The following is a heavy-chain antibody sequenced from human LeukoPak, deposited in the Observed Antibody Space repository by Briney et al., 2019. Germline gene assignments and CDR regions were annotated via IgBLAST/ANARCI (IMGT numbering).Heavy chain of an antibody. D-gene: IGHD1-26*01. CDR3: AKEILYSGSYPTRVVGLDN. CDR2: ISYDGSNK. CDR1: GFTFSSYA. V-gene: IGHV3-30*04. J-gene: IGHJ4*02. Sequence: GGSLRLSCAASGFTFSSYAMHWVRQAPGKGLEWVAVISYDGSNKYYADSVKGRFTISRDNSKKLYLQMNSLRAEDTAVYYCAKEILYSGSYPTRVVGLDNWGQGTLVTVSS.